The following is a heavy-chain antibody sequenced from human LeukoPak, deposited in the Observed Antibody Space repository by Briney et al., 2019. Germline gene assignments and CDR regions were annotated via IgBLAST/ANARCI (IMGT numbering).Heavy chain of an antibody. CDR2: IIPIFGTA. Sequence: SVKVSCKASGYTFTCYYMHWVRQAPGQGLEWMGWIIPIFGTANYAQKFQGRVTITTDESTSTAYMELSSLRSEDTAVYYCARSGQLLYNWFDPWGQGTLVTVSS. V-gene: IGHV1-69*05. CDR3: ARSGQLLYNWFDP. J-gene: IGHJ5*02. D-gene: IGHD2-2*02. CDR1: GYTFTCYY.